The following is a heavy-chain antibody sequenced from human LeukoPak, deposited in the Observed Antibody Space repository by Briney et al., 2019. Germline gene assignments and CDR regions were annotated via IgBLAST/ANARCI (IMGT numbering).Heavy chain of an antibody. CDR3: ARQGSYSSSWQTFDY. CDR2: IIPIFGTA. J-gene: IGHJ4*02. Sequence: SVKVSCKASGGTFSSYAISWVRQAPGQGLEWMGGIIPIFGTANYAQKFQGRVTITTDESTSTAYMELSSLRSEDTAVYYCARQGSYSSSWQTFDYWGQGTLVTLSS. CDR1: GGTFSSYA. D-gene: IGHD6-13*01. V-gene: IGHV1-69*05.